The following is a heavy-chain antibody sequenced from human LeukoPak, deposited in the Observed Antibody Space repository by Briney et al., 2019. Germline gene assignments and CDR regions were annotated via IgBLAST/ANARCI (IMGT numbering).Heavy chain of an antibody. CDR1: GFMFSSYS. D-gene: IGHD4-17*01. Sequence: GGSLRLSCAASGFMFSSYSMNWVRQAPGKGLEWVSDISSGSSSIYYADPVKGRFTISRDNAKNSLYLQMSSLRAEDTAVYYCARVRYGDYVGGFDYWGQGTLVTVSS. V-gene: IGHV3-48*01. CDR3: ARVRYGDYVGGFDY. J-gene: IGHJ4*02. CDR2: ISSGSSSI.